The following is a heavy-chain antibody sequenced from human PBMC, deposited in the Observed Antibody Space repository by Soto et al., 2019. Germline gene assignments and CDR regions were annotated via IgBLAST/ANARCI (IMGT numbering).Heavy chain of an antibody. CDR2: IYYSGST. V-gene: IGHV4-31*03. CDR3: ARGSGGSGSYYYYYYYSMDV. CDR1: GGSISSGGYY. Sequence: QVQLQESGPGLVKPSQTLSLTCTVSGGSISSGGYYWSWIRQHPGKGLEWVGYIYYSGSTYYNPSLKSRVTISVDTSKNQFSLKLSSVTAADTAVYYCARGSGGSGSYYYYYYYSMDVWGKGTTVTVSS. D-gene: IGHD3-10*01. J-gene: IGHJ6*03.